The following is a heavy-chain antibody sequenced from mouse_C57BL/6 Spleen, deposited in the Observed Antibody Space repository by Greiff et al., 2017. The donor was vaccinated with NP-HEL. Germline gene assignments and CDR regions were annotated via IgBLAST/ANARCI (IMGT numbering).Heavy chain of an antibody. CDR2: ISYDGSN. J-gene: IGHJ4*01. Sequence: EVHLVESGPGLVKPSQSLSLTCSVTGYSITSGYYWNWIRQFPGNKLEWMGYISYDGSNNYNPSLKNRISITRDTSKNQFFLKLNSVTTEDTATYYCAREGVFYYYGSSSAMDYWGQGTSVTVSS. CDR3: AREGVFYYYGSSSAMDY. CDR1: GYSITSGYY. D-gene: IGHD1-1*01. V-gene: IGHV3-6*01.